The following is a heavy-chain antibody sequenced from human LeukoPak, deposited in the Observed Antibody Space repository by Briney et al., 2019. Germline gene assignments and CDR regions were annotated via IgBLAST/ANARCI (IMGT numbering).Heavy chain of an antibody. Sequence: SETLSLTCTVSGGSLSIYYWSWIRQPPGKGLEWIGYVYYSGSTNYNPSLKSRVTISVDTSKNQFSLKLSSVTAADTAVYYCARSPGYYDSSGYYYVDYFDYWGQGTLVTVSS. CDR1: GGSLSIYY. CDR2: VYYSGST. J-gene: IGHJ4*02. CDR3: ARSPGYYDSSGYYYVDYFDY. D-gene: IGHD3-22*01. V-gene: IGHV4-59*01.